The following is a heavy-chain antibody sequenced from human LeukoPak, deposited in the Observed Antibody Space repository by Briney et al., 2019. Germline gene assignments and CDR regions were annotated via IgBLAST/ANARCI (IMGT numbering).Heavy chain of an antibody. V-gene: IGHV5-51*01. J-gene: IGHJ4*02. Sequence: GESLKISCKGSGYRFSDYWIGWVRPMPGKGLEWMGIIYPDDSDTRYSPSFQGQVTFSADKSTSTAYLQWSSLKASDTAMYYCAKYYYDRSVGPFDYWGQGTLVTVSS. CDR2: IYPDDSDT. D-gene: IGHD3-22*01. CDR1: GYRFSDYW. CDR3: AKYYYDRSVGPFDY.